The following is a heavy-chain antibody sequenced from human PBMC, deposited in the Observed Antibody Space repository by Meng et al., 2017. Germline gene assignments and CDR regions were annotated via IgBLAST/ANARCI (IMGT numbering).Heavy chain of an antibody. CDR1: GFTFDDYT. V-gene: IGHV3-9*01. Sequence: GGSLRLSCAASGFTFDDYTMHWVRQAPGKGLEWVSGISWNSGSIGYADSVKGRFTISRDNAKNSLYLQMNSLRAEDTGLYYCAKVVVVRGVIMGPLYWYFDLWGRGTLVTVSS. D-gene: IGHD3-10*01. CDR3: AKVVVVRGVIMGPLYWYFDL. CDR2: ISWNSGSI. J-gene: IGHJ2*01.